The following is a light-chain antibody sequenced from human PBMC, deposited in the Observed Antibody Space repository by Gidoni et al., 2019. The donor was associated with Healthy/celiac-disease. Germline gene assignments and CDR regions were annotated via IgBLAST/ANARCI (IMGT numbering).Light chain of an antibody. CDR1: KGISSY. CDR2: AAS. Sequence: AIRITQSPSSLSASTGDRVTITCRASKGISSYLAWYQQKPGKAPKLLIYAASTLQSGVPSRFSGSGSGTDFTRTISCLQSDDFATYYCQQYYSYFWTFGQGTKVEIK. CDR3: QQYYSYFWT. J-gene: IGKJ1*01. V-gene: IGKV1-8*01.